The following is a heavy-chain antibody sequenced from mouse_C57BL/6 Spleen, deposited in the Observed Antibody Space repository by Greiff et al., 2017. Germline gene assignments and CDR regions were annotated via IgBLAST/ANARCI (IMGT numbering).Heavy chain of an antibody. Sequence: QVQLQQSGAELVRPGSSVKLSCKASGYTFTSYWMHWVKQRPIQGLEWIGNIDPSDSETHYNQKFKDKATLTVDKSSSTAYMQLSSLTSEDSAVYYCARGGDGAWFAYWGQGTLVTVSA. CDR3: ARGGDGAWFAY. CDR1: GYTFTSYW. J-gene: IGHJ3*01. D-gene: IGHD2-3*01. V-gene: IGHV1-52*01. CDR2: IDPSDSET.